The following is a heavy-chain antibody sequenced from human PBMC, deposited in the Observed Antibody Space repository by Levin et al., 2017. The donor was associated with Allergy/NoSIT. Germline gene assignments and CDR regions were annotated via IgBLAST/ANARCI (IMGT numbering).Heavy chain of an antibody. CDR2: IYYSGST. V-gene: IGHV4-39*07. Sequence: SQTLSLTCTVSGGSISSSSYYWGWIRQPPGKGLEWIGSIYYSGSTYYNPSLKSRVTISVDTSKNQFSLKLSSVTAADTAVYYCARDQRQQLSPVDYWGQGTLVTVSS. CDR3: ARDQRQQLSPVDY. D-gene: IGHD6-13*01. CDR1: GGSISSSSYY. J-gene: IGHJ4*02.